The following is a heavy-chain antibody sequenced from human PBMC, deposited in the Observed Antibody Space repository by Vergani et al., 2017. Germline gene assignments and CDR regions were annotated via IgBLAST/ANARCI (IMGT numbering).Heavy chain of an antibody. CDR3: AKCSPCGGSCYSLRVYFDY. CDR2: MSVDGTTK. J-gene: IGHJ4*02. V-gene: IGHV3-30*18. CDR1: GFTFSNYD. Sequence: QVQLVESGGGLVQPGRSLRLSCAASGFTFSNYDINWVRQAPGKGLEWVAVMSVDGTTKYYADSVKGRFTVSRDNSQNTVYLQMNSLRAEDTAVYYCAKCSPCGGSCYSLRVYFDYWGQGTLVTVSS. D-gene: IGHD2-15*01.